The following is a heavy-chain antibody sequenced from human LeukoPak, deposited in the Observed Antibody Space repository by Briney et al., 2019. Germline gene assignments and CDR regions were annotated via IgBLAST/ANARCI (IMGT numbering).Heavy chain of an antibody. V-gene: IGHV4-59*13. CDR1: GGSISGYY. CDR2: IYNSGST. D-gene: IGHD3-22*01. CDR3: ARASGYYDSSGYSYFDY. J-gene: IGHJ4*02. Sequence: SETLSLTCTVSGGSISGYYWSWIRQPPGKGLEWIGYIYNSGSTNYNPSLKSRVTISVDTSKNQFSLKLSSVTAADTAVYYCARASGYYDSSGYSYFDYWGQGTLVTVSS.